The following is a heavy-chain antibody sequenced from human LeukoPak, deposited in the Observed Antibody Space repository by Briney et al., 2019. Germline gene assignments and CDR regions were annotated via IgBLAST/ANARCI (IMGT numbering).Heavy chain of an antibody. D-gene: IGHD3-3*01. CDR2: ISGSGGST. J-gene: IGHJ4*02. CDR1: GFTFSSYW. Sequence: PGGSLRLSCAASGFTFSSYWMSWVRQAPGKGLEWVSAISGSGGSTYYADSVKGRFTISRDNSKNTLYLQMNSLRAEDTAVYYCAKDQDFWSGYGFDYWGQGTLVTVSS. V-gene: IGHV3-23*01. CDR3: AKDQDFWSGYGFDY.